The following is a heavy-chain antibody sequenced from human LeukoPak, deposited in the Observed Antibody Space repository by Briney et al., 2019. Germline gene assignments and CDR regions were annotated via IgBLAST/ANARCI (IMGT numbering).Heavy chain of an antibody. Sequence: SQTLSLTYAISGDSVSINSAAWNWIRQSPSRGLEWLGRTYYRSKWNNDYAVSVKSRITMNPNTSKNQFSLQLNSVTPEDTAVYYCARVLAVAGTLHTFDIWGQGTMVTVSS. J-gene: IGHJ3*02. D-gene: IGHD6-19*01. CDR3: ARVLAVAGTLHTFDI. CDR1: GDSVSINSAA. CDR2: TYYRSKWNN. V-gene: IGHV6-1*01.